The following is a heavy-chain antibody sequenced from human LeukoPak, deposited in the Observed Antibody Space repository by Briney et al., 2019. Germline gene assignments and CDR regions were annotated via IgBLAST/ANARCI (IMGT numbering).Heavy chain of an antibody. J-gene: IGHJ4*02. V-gene: IGHV3-7*04. CDR3: ARKAYDSDCFDF. CDR2: IKQDGSDQ. CDR1: GVTFNRHW. Sequence: GGSLRLSCAASGVTFNRHWMAWVRQAPGKGLEWVANIKQDGSDQYYVGSVKGRFTISRDNAKNSLYMQMNNLRDEDTAVYYCARKAYDSDCFDFWGQGTLVTVSS. D-gene: IGHD2-21*01.